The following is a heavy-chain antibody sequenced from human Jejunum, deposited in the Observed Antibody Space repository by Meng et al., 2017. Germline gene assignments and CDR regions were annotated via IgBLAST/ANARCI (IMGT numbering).Heavy chain of an antibody. J-gene: IGHJ2*01. CDR3: ARYGGSGSYWHFDP. Sequence: QVQLQQWVAGLLKPSETLSLTCAVYGGSFSGYYWTWLRQPPGKGLEWIGEINHSGSTNYNPSLKSRVTMSIDTSKIQFSLKLSSVTAADAAVYYCARYGGSGSYWHFDPWGRGTLVTVSS. CDR1: GGSFSGYY. D-gene: IGHD3-10*01. V-gene: IGHV4-34*01. CDR2: INHSGST.